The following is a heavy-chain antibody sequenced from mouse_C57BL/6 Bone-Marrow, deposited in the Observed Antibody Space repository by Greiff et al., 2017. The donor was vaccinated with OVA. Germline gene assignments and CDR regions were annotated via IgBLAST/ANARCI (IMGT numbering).Heavy chain of an antibody. Sequence: EVQLQQSGPELVKPGASVKISCKASGYTFTDYYMNWVKQSHGKSLEWIGDIIPNNGGTSYNQKFKGKATLTVDKSSSPAYMELRSLTSEDSAVYYCAERYDGSSYGYFDVWGTGTTVTVSS. D-gene: IGHD1-1*01. CDR2: IIPNNGGT. V-gene: IGHV1-26*01. CDR1: GYTFTDYY. J-gene: IGHJ1*03. CDR3: AERYDGSSYGYFDV.